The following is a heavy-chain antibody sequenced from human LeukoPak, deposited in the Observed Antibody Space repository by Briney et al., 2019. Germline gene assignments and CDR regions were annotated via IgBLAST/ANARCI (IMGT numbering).Heavy chain of an antibody. CDR3: ARVRDDTNEGYPDY. V-gene: IGHV3-23*01. J-gene: IGHJ4*02. CDR1: GFTFSSYG. Sequence: PGGSLRLSCAASGFTFSSYGMSWVRQAPGKGLEWVSAISGSGGSTYYADSVKGRFTISRDNAKNSLYLQMNSLRAEDTAVYYCARVRDDTNEGYPDYWGQGTLVTVSS. CDR2: ISGSGGST. D-gene: IGHD3-9*01.